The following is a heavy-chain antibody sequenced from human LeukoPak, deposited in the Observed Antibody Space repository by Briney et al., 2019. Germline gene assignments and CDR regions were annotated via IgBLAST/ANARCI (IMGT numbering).Heavy chain of an antibody. J-gene: IGHJ4*02. D-gene: IGHD3-22*01. CDR3: AKDGYYYDSSGRNGFDH. V-gene: IGHV3-23*01. CDR1: GFTFSSYW. CDR2: ISGSGGST. Sequence: GGSLRLSCAASGFTFSSYWMSWVRQAPGKGLEWVSAISGSGGSTYYADSVKGRFTISRDNSKNTLYLQMNSLRAEDTAVYYCAKDGYYYDSSGRNGFDHWGQGTLVTVSS.